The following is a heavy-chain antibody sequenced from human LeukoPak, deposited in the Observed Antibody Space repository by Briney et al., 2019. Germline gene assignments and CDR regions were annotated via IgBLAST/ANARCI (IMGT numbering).Heavy chain of an antibody. CDR3: ARALTWTYYDFWSGYKNWFDP. D-gene: IGHD3-3*01. CDR1: GYTFTSYG. CDR2: MNPNSGNT. Sequence: ASVKVSCKASGYTFTSYGISWVRQATGQGLEWMGWMNPNSGNTGYAQKFQGRVTMTRNTSISTAYMELSSLRSEDTAVYYCARALTWTYYDFWSGYKNWFDPWGQGTLVTVSS. V-gene: IGHV1-8*02. J-gene: IGHJ5*02.